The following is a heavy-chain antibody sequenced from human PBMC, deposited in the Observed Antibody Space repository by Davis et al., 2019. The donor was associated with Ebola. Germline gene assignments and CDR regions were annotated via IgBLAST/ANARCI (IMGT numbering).Heavy chain of an antibody. D-gene: IGHD3-9*01. J-gene: IGHJ6*04. CDR3: ARTNYDILTGSYYGMDV. Sequence: PSETLSLTCTVSGGSISSYYWSWIRQPPGKGLEWIGYIYYSGSTNYNPSLKSRVTISVDTSKNQFSLKLSSVTAADTAVYYCARTNYDILTGSYYGMDVWGKGTTVTVSS. V-gene: IGHV4-59*08. CDR2: IYYSGST. CDR1: GGSISSYY.